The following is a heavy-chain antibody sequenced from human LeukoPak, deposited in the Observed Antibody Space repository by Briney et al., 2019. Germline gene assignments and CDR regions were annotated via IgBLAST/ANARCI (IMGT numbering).Heavy chain of an antibody. Sequence: GGSLRLSCAASGFTVSSNYRSWVRQAPGKGLEWVSIIYGGGSTYYADSVKGRFTISRDNAKNSLYLQMNSLRAEDTAVYYCARDRGYSEYWGQGTLVTVSS. CDR3: ARDRGYSEY. CDR1: GFTVSSNY. V-gene: IGHV3-53*01. J-gene: IGHJ4*02. CDR2: IYGGGST.